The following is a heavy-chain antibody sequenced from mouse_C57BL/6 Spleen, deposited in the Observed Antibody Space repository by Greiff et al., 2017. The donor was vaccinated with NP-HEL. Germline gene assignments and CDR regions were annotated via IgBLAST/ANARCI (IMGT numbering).Heavy chain of an antibody. Sequence: QVQLQQPGAELVRPGASVKLSCKASGYTFTSYWMHWVKQRPGQGLEWIGEIDPSDSYTNYNQKFKGKATLTVDKSSSTAYMQLSSLTSEDSAVYYCARGGLRRGSALDYWGQGTSVTVSS. V-gene: IGHV1-69*02. CDR3: ARGGLRRGSALDY. J-gene: IGHJ4*01. CDR1: GYTFTSYW. D-gene: IGHD2-4*01. CDR2: IDPSDSYT.